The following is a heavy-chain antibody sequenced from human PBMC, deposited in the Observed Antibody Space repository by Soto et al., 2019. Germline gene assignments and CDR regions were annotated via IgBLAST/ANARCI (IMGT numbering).Heavy chain of an antibody. CDR3: ARDLEQQLVGDFDY. V-gene: IGHV1-18*01. D-gene: IGHD6-13*01. J-gene: IGHJ4*02. CDR1: GYTFTSYG. Sequence: ASVKVSCKASGYTFTSYGISWVRQAPGQGLEWMGWISPYNGNTHYAQKLQGRVTMTTDTSTSTAYMELRSLRSGDTAVYYCARDLEQQLVGDFDYWGQGTLVTVSS. CDR2: ISPYNGNT.